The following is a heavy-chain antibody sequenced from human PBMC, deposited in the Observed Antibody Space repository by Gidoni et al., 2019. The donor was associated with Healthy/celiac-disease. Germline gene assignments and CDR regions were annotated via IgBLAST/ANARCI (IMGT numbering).Heavy chain of an antibody. D-gene: IGHD3-10*01. CDR2: STHSGST. Sequence: QVQLQQWGAGLLKPSATMSLTCAVNGGSFRGYYWSWHRQPPGKGLEWIGESTHSGSTNYNPSLKSRVTISLDTSKNQFSLKLSSVTAADTSVYYWARYRGIPADSSVDWYFDLWGRGTLVTVSS. V-gene: IGHV4-34*01. CDR3: ARYRGIPADSSVDWYFDL. CDR1: GGSFRGYY. J-gene: IGHJ2*01.